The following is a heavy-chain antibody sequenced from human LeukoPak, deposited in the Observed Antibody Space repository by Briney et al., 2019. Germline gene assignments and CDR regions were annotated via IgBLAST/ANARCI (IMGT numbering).Heavy chain of an antibody. D-gene: IGHD2-2*01. J-gene: IGHJ6*02. CDR1: GFTFSSYS. CDR3: AKDNGPYQLLVNYYYYGMDV. V-gene: IGHV3-43*02. CDR2: ISGDGGST. Sequence: TGGSLRLSCAASGFTFSSYSINWVRRAPGKGLEWVSLISGDGGSTYYADSVKGRFTISRDNSKNSLYLQMNSLRTEDTALYYCAKDNGPYQLLVNYYYYGMDVWGQGTTVTVSS.